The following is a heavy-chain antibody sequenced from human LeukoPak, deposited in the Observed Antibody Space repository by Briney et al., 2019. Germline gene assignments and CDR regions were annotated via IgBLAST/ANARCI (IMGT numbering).Heavy chain of an antibody. Sequence: KPSETLSLACAVYGGSLSGYYCSWIRQPPGKGLEWLGEINHSGSTNYNPSLKSRVTISVDTSKNQFSLKLSSVTAADTAVYYCARSGFGELSPSDYWGQGTLVTVSS. J-gene: IGHJ4*02. D-gene: IGHD3-10*01. CDR1: GGSLSGYY. V-gene: IGHV4-34*01. CDR2: INHSGST. CDR3: ARSGFGELSPSDY.